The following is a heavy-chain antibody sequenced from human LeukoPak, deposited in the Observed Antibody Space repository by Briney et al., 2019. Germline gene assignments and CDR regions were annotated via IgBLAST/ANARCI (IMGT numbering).Heavy chain of an antibody. Sequence: PSGTPSLTCAVSGGPISSSNWWSWVRQPPGKGLEWIGEIYHSGSTNYNPSLKSRVTISVDKSKNQFSLKLSSVTAADTAMYYCARDCSSTSCYNYYYGMDVWGKGTTVTVSS. CDR2: IYHSGST. J-gene: IGHJ6*04. D-gene: IGHD2-2*02. CDR1: GGPISSSNW. V-gene: IGHV4-4*02. CDR3: ARDCSSTSCYNYYYGMDV.